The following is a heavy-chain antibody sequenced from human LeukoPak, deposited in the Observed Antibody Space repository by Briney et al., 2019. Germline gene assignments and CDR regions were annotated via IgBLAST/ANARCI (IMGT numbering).Heavy chain of an antibody. CDR1: GFTFSSYW. J-gene: IGHJ4*02. CDR3: VRDNRSYNFDY. CDR2: IKSDGSST. Sequence: GGSLGFSCAASGFTFSSYWMHWFRQAPGKGLLWVSCIKSDGSSTSIADSAKGRFTISRDNAKNTVYLQMNSLRAEDTAVYYCVRDNRSYNFDYWGQGTLVTVSS. D-gene: IGHD1-26*01. V-gene: IGHV3-74*01.